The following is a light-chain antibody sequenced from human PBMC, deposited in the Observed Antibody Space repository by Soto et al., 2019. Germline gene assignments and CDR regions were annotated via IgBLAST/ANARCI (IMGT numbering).Light chain of an antibody. CDR2: WAS. V-gene: IGKV4-1*01. J-gene: IGKJ1*01. CDR3: QQYYSSPWT. Sequence: DIVMTQSPDSLAVSLGERATINCKSSQILLSSSNNKNYLAWYQQKAGQPPKLLIYWASTRESGVPDRFSGSGSGTDFTLTISSLQAGDVAIYYCQQYYSSPWTFGRGTKVDIK. CDR1: QILLSSSNNKNY.